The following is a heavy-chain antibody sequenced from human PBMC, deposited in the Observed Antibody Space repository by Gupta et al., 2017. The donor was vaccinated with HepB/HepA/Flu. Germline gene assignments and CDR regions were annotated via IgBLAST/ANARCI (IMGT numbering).Heavy chain of an antibody. CDR2: IYYSGST. Sequence: PSQTLSLTCTVSGGSISSGDYYWSWIRQPPGKGLEWIGYIYYSGSTYYNPSLKSRVTISVDTSKNQFSLKLSSVTAAATAVYYCARDGANYCTGGYFDYWGQGTLVTVSS. CDR3: ARDGANYCTGGYFDY. D-gene: IGHD2-8*02. V-gene: IGHV4-30-4*01. J-gene: IGHJ4*02. CDR1: GGSISSGDYY.